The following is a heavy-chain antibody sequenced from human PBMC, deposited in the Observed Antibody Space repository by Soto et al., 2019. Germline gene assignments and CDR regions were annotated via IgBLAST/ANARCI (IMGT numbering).Heavy chain of an antibody. Sequence: LSLSCAASEFTFNSYLMSWVRQAPENALEWVANIKQDGSEKYYGDSVKGRFIIYRDNDKNSLYLQMNSLSAEDTAVYYCARGQFEYYYDSSGSEAFDIWGQGTMVTVSS. D-gene: IGHD3-22*01. CDR2: IKQDGSEK. CDR3: ARGQFEYYYDSSGSEAFDI. J-gene: IGHJ3*02. V-gene: IGHV3-7*01. CDR1: EFTFNSYL.